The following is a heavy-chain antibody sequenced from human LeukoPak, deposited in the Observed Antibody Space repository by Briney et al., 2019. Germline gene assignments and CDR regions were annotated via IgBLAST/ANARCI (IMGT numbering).Heavy chain of an antibody. Sequence: GASVKVSCMASGYTFTSYYMHWVRQAPGQGLEWMGIINPSGGSTSYAQKFQGRVTMTRDTSTSTVYMELSSLRSEDTAVYYCAKTYYDFWSGYSHRNYYYYYMDVWGKGTTVTVSS. CDR2: INPSGGST. CDR1: GYTFTSYY. J-gene: IGHJ6*03. V-gene: IGHV1-46*03. CDR3: AKTYYDFWSGYSHRNYYYYYMDV. D-gene: IGHD3-3*01.